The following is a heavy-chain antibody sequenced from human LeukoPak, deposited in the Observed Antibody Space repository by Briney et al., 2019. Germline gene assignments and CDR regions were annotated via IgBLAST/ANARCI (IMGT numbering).Heavy chain of an antibody. Sequence: SEILSLTCTVSGGSISSSSYYWGWIRQPPGKGLEWIGSIYYSGSTYYNPSLKSRVTISVDTSKNQFSLKLSSVTAADTAVYYCARFYVDRYSSSWYSRAERAFDIWGQGTMVTVSS. V-gene: IGHV4-39*07. D-gene: IGHD6-13*01. CDR2: IYYSGST. CDR3: ARFYVDRYSSSWYSRAERAFDI. CDR1: GGSISSSSYY. J-gene: IGHJ3*02.